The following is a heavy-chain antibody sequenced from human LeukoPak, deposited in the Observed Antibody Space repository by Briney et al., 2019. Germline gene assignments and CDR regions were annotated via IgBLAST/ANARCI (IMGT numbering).Heavy chain of an antibody. CDR1: GFTFSNYA. D-gene: IGHD3-16*01. CDR2: VNDNDAAT. Sequence: PGGSLRLSCAASGFTFSNYAMSWVRQAPGKGLKWVATVNDNDAATYYADSVKGRFTISRDNSYNTVSLQMNGLRDEDTGVYYCAKGLKTGVGPYMGYHYYMDVWGKGATVTVSS. J-gene: IGHJ6*03. V-gene: IGHV3-23*01. CDR3: AKGLKTGVGPYMGYHYYMDV.